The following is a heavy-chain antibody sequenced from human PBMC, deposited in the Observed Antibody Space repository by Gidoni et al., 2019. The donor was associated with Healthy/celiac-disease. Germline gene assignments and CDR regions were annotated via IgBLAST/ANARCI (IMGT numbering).Heavy chain of an antibody. CDR2: IRYDGSNK. D-gene: IGHD1-26*01. Sequence: QVQLVESGGGVVQPGGSLRLSCAASGFTFSSYGMHWVRQAPGKGLEWVAFIRYDGSNKYYADSVKGRFTISRDNSKNTLYLQMNSLRAEDTAVYYCAKDRGSRWFDAFDIWGQGTMVTVSS. J-gene: IGHJ3*02. CDR1: GFTFSSYG. CDR3: AKDRGSRWFDAFDI. V-gene: IGHV3-30*02.